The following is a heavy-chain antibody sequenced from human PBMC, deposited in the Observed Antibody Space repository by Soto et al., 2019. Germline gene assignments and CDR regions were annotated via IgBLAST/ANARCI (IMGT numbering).Heavy chain of an antibody. Sequence: PSETLSLTCTVSGGSISSYYWSWIRQPPGKGLEWIGYIYYSGSTNYNPSLKSRFTISVDASKNQFPLKLRPVTAADTAVYYCARLVVVAAYGPPYYYYGMDVWGQGTTVTVSS. CDR3: ARLVVVAAYGPPYYYYGMDV. CDR2: IYYSGST. CDR1: GGSISSYY. D-gene: IGHD2-15*01. V-gene: IGHV4-59*08. J-gene: IGHJ6*02.